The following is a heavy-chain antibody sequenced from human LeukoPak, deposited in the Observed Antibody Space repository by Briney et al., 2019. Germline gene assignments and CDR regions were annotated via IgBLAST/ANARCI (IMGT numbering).Heavy chain of an antibody. CDR3: ARGSARYAFDI. Sequence: SETLSLTCAVSGGSISSGGYSWSWIRQPPGKGLEWIGYIYHSGSTYYNPSLKSRVTISVDRSKNQFSLKLSSVTAADTAVYYCARGSARYAFDIWGQGTVVTVSS. J-gene: IGHJ3*02. D-gene: IGHD4-17*01. V-gene: IGHV4-30-2*01. CDR2: IYHSGST. CDR1: GGSISSGGYS.